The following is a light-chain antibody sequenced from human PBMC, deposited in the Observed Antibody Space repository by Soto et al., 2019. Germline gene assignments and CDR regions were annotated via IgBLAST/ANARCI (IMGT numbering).Light chain of an antibody. Sequence: QAVVTQEPSLTVSPGGTVTLTCGSSTGAVTNGHYPYWFQQKPGQAPRTLIYDTTNRHSWTPARFSGSLLGGKAALTLSGAQPEDEDEYYCLRSYNGPCVFGTGTKGTVL. CDR3: LRSYNGPCV. CDR1: TGAVTNGHY. CDR2: DTT. J-gene: IGLJ1*01. V-gene: IGLV7-46*01.